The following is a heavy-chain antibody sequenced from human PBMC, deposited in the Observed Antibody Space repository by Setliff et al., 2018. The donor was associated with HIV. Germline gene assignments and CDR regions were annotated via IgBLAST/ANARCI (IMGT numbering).Heavy chain of an antibody. V-gene: IGHV3-72*01. CDR2: IANKADSHTI. CDR3: TRAGYGHGFDI. J-gene: IGHJ6*02. Sequence: PGGSLRLSCAASGFTFSDHYMDWVRQSPGKGLEWVGRIANKADSHTIQYAASVQGRFTISRDDSKNSLYLQMSNLQAEDTALYYCTRAGYGHGFDIWGQGTKVTVSS. D-gene: IGHD5-18*01. CDR1: GFTFSDHY.